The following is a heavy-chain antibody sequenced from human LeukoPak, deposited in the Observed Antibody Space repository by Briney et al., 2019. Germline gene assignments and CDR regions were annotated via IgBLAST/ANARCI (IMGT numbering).Heavy chain of an antibody. Sequence: GGSLRLSCAASGFTVSSNYMSWVRQAPGEGLEWVSIIYSGGTTYYADSVQGRFTISRNNSKNTLYLRVNSLRAEDTAVYYCAKVRDSSWYNYFDYWGQGTLVTVSS. CDR2: IYSGGTT. CDR1: GFTVSSNY. D-gene: IGHD6-13*01. J-gene: IGHJ4*02. CDR3: AKVRDSSWYNYFDY. V-gene: IGHV3-66*01.